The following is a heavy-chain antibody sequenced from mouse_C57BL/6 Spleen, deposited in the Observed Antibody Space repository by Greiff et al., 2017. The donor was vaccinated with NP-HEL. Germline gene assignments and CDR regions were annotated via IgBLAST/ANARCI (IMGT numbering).Heavy chain of an antibody. CDR2: IYPGSGRT. CDR3: ARGGTGFAY. J-gene: IGHJ3*01. CDR1: GYTFTSSW. V-gene: IGHV1-55*01. D-gene: IGHD3-3*01. Sequence: QVQLQQPGAELVKPGASVKMSCKASGYTFTSSWLTWVKQRPGQGLAWIGAIYPGSGRTNYTEKFKRKATLTVDPSSSPAYMQLSSLTSEDSAVYYCARGGTGFAYWGQGTLVTVSA.